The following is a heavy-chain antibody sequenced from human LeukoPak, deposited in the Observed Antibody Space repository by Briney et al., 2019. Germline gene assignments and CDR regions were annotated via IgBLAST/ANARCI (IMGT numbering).Heavy chain of an antibody. CDR1: GFTFSSYA. CDR3: AKKYSSGWYRKDYYYGMDV. J-gene: IGHJ6*02. CDR2: ISGSGGST. D-gene: IGHD6-19*01. Sequence: RTGGSLRLSCAVSGFTFSSYAMSWVRQAPGKGLKWVSAISGSGGSTYYADSVKGRFTISRDNSKNTLYLQMNSLRAEDTAVYYCAKKYSSGWYRKDYYYGMDVWGQGTTVTVSS. V-gene: IGHV3-23*01.